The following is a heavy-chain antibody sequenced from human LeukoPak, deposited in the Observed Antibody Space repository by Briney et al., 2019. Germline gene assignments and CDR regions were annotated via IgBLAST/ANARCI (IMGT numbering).Heavy chain of an antibody. CDR3: ARGGSGQQLVHFDY. CDR1: GGSISSYY. Sequence: SETLSLTCTVSGGSISSYYWSWIRQPAGKGLEWIGRIYTSGSTNYNPSLKSRVTMSVDTSKNQFSLKLSSVTAADTAVYYCARGGSGQQLVHFDYWGQGTLVTVSS. D-gene: IGHD6-13*01. V-gene: IGHV4-4*07. CDR2: IYTSGST. J-gene: IGHJ4*02.